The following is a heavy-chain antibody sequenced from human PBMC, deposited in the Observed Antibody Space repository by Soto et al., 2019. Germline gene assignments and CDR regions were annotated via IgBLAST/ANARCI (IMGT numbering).Heavy chain of an antibody. D-gene: IGHD3-22*01. CDR3: ARRDYDSSGYLWAIDY. Sequence: QVQLQQWGAGLLKPSETLSLTCAVYGGSFSGYYWSWIRQPPGKGLEWIGEINHSGSTNYNPSLKSRVPLSVGTSKNQFSLKLGSLTAGATAVYYCARRDYDSSGYLWAIDYWGQGTLVTVSS. J-gene: IGHJ4*02. V-gene: IGHV4-34*01. CDR2: INHSGST. CDR1: GGSFSGYY.